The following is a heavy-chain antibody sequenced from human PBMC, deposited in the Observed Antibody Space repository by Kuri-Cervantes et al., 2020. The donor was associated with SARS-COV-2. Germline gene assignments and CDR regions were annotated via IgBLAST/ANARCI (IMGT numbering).Heavy chain of an antibody. J-gene: IGHJ4*02. V-gene: IGHV3-49*04. CDR3: TTNDFWSGYYFDY. CDR1: GFTFGDYA. CDR2: IRSKAYGGTT. Sequence: GESLKISCTASGFTFGDYAVSWVRQAPGKGLEWVGFIRSKAYGGTTEYAASVKGRFTISRDDSKSIAYLQMNSLKTEDTAVYYCTTNDFWSGYYFDYWGQGTLVTVSS. D-gene: IGHD3-3*01.